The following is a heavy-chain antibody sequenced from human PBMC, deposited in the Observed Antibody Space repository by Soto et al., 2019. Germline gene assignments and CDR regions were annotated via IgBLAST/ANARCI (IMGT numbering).Heavy chain of an antibody. CDR1: GYTLTELS. J-gene: IGHJ4*02. CDR2: FDPEDGET. V-gene: IGHV1-24*01. CDR3: ARDLAAGDY. D-gene: IGHD6-13*01. Sequence: ASVKVSCTVSGYTLTELSMHWVRQAPGKGLEWMGGFDPEDGETIYAQKFQGRVTMTMDTSTRTVYMELSSLRFDDTAVYYCARDLAAGDYWGQGTLVTVSS.